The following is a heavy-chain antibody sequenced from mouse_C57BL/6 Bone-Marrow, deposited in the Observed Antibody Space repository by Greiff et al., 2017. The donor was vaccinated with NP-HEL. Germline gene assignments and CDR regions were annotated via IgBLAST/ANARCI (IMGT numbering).Heavy chain of an antibody. CDR2: ISYDGSN. V-gene: IGHV3-6*01. J-gene: IGHJ1*03. CDR3: ARWSYYGNYAWYFDV. Sequence: EVKLQESGPGLVKPSQSLSLTCSVTGYSITSGYYWNWIRQFPGNKLEWMGYISYDGSNNYNPSLKNRISITRDTSKNQFFLKLNSVTTEDTATYYCARWSYYGNYAWYFDVWGTGTTVTVSS. CDR1: GYSITSGYY. D-gene: IGHD2-1*01.